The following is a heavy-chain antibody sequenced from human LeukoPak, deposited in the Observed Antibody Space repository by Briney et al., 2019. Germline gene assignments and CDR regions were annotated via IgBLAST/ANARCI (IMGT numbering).Heavy chain of an antibody. V-gene: IGHV1-18*01. J-gene: IGHJ6*03. CDR1: GCTFTSYG. Sequence: ASVKVSCKASGCTFTSYGTSWVRQAPGQGLEWMGWISAYNGHTNYSQKFQGRVTITTDESTSTAYMELGSLRSEDTAVYYCARDRLGSIAARRLGYYYYMDVWGKGTTVTVSS. D-gene: IGHD6-6*01. CDR3: ARDRLGSIAARRLGYYYYMDV. CDR2: ISAYNGHT.